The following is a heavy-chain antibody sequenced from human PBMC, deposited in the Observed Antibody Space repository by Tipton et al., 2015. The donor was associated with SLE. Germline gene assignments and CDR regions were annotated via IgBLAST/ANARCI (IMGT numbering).Heavy chain of an antibody. CDR1: GGSISSHY. CDR3: ARVGGVAGDFDY. V-gene: IGHV4-59*11. CDR2: IYYSGST. Sequence: TLSLTCTVSGGSISSHYWSWFRQPPGKGLEWIGYIYYSGSTTYNPSLKSRVTISVDTSKKQVSLNLSSVTTADTAVYYCARVGGVAGDFDYWGQGTLVTVSS. J-gene: IGHJ4*02. D-gene: IGHD2-15*01.